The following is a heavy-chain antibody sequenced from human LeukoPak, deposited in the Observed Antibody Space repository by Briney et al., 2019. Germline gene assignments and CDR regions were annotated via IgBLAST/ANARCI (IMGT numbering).Heavy chain of an antibody. D-gene: IGHD5-18*01. CDR2: IIPIFGTA. CDR3: ASGGYSYGYGERYFDY. V-gene: IGHV1-69*06. J-gene: IGHJ4*02. Sequence: SVKVSCKASGGTFSSYAISWVRQAPGQGLEWMGGIIPIFGTANYAQKFQGRVTITADKFTSTAYMELSSLRSEDTAVYYCASGGYSYGYGERYFDYWGQGTLVTVSS. CDR1: GGTFSSYA.